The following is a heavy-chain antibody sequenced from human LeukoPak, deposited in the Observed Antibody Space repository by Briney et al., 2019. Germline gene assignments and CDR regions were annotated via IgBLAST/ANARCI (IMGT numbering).Heavy chain of an antibody. J-gene: IGHJ5*02. Sequence: GGSLRLSCAASGFTFSDYYMSWIRQAPGKGLEWVSYISSGSTIYYADSVKGRFTISRDNAKNSLYLQMNSLRAEDTAVYYCAREDILTPGWFDPWGQGTLVTVSS. CDR1: GFTFSDYY. V-gene: IGHV3-11*01. D-gene: IGHD3-9*01. CDR2: ISSGSTI. CDR3: AREDILTPGWFDP.